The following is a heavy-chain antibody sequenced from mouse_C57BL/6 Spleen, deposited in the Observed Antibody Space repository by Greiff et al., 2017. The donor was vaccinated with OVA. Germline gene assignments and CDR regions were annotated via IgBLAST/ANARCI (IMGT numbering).Heavy chain of an antibody. D-gene: IGHD1-1*01. V-gene: IGHV1-62-2*01. Sequence: VQLKESGAELVRPGASVKLSCKASGYTFTEYTIHWVKQRSGQGLEWIGWFYPGSGSIKYNEKFKDKATLTADKSSSTVYMELSRLTSEDSAVYFCARHEENYGSIDYWGQGTTLTVSS. CDR1: GYTFTEYT. CDR2: FYPGSGSI. CDR3: ARHEENYGSIDY. J-gene: IGHJ2*01.